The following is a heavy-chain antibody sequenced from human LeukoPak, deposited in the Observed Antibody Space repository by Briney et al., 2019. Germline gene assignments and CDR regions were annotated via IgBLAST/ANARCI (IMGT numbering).Heavy chain of an antibody. CDR2: ISSSSSYI. D-gene: IGHD4-17*01. CDR3: ARDLGGYGDYGTNFDY. J-gene: IGHJ4*02. V-gene: IGHV3-21*01. Sequence: GGSLRLSCAASGFTFSSYSMNWVRQAPGKGLEWVSAISSSSSYIYYADSVKGRFTISRDNAKKSLYLQMNSLRAEDTAVYYCARDLGGYGDYGTNFDYWGQGTLVTVSS. CDR1: GFTFSSYS.